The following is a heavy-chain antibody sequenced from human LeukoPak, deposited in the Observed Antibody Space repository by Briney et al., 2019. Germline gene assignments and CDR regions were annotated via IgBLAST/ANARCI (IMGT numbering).Heavy chain of an antibody. CDR3: ARDWAYFDY. D-gene: IGHD3-16*01. CDR2: IFHSGGT. J-gene: IGHJ4*02. Sequence: SETLSLTCDVSGASISRGGYSWSWLRQPPGKGLEWIGYIFHSGGTYYNPSLKSRVTISVDRSKNRFSLKLNSVTAADTAIYYCARDWAYFDYWGQGALVTVSS. V-gene: IGHV4-30-2*01. CDR1: GASISRGGYS.